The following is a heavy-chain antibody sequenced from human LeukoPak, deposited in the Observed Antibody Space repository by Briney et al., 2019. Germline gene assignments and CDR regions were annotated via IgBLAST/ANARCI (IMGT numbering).Heavy chain of an antibody. V-gene: IGHV3-23*01. CDR1: GFTFRSYG. CDR3: ARGPSGYHNT. CDR2: LSGGGSAT. J-gene: IGHJ4*02. D-gene: IGHD5-12*01. Sequence: GGSLRLSCAASGFTFRSYGMSWVRQAPGKGLEWVSALSGGGSATYYADSVKGRFTIFRDNSKNTLYLQMNSLRAEDTAVYYCARGPSGYHNTGGQGTLVTVSS.